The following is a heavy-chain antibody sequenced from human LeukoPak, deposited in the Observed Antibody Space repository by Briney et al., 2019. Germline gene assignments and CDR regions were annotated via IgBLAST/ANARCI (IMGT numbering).Heavy chain of an antibody. Sequence: GGSLRLSCAASGFTFHDYAMHWARQAPGKGLEWVSGLSWNAANIGYAESVRGRFTISRDNAGNSLYLQMNSLRPEDMALYYCAKALGSTVTTRTYFDYWGQGTLVTVSS. CDR1: GFTFHDYA. CDR3: AKALGSTVTTRTYFDY. CDR2: LSWNAANI. V-gene: IGHV3-9*03. J-gene: IGHJ4*02. D-gene: IGHD4-17*01.